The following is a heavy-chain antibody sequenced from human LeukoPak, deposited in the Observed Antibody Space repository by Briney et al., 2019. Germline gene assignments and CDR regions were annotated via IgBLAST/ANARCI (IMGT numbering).Heavy chain of an antibody. J-gene: IGHJ4*02. V-gene: IGHV3-64*01. Sequence: PGGSLRLSCAASGFTFSSYAMHWVRQAPGKGLEYVSAISSNGGSTYYANSVKGRFTISRDNSKNTLYLQMGSLRAEDMAVYYCAGSVGQWLAFDYWGQGTLVTVSS. CDR1: GFTFSSYA. CDR2: ISSNGGST. D-gene: IGHD6-19*01. CDR3: AGSVGQWLAFDY.